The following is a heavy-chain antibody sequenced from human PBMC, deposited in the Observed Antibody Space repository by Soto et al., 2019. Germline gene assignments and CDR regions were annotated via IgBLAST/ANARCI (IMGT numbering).Heavy chain of an antibody. V-gene: IGHV3-49*04. CDR3: TRFSIAVAGPGGYNWFDP. J-gene: IGHJ5*02. CDR2: IRSKAYGGTT. Sequence: GGSLRLSCTASGFTFGDYAMSWVRQAPGKGLEWVGFIRSKAYGGTTEYAASVKGRFTISRDDSKSIAYLQMNSLKTEDTAVYYCTRFSIAVAGPGGYNWFDPWGQGTLVT. CDR1: GFTFGDYA. D-gene: IGHD6-19*01.